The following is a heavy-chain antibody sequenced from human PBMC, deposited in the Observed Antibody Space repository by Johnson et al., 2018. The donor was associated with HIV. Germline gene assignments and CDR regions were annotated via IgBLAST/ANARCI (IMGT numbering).Heavy chain of an antibody. Sequence: EVHLVESGGGLVQPGGSLRLSCAASGFTFGTYWMSWVRQAPGKGLEWVTNIKEDGSEKYYVDSVRGRFTISRDNAKNSLYMQMNSLRVDDTAVYYCARSVSLVRGALDIWGQGTMVTVSS. J-gene: IGHJ3*02. CDR2: IKEDGSEK. CDR1: GFTFGTYW. V-gene: IGHV3-7*05. CDR3: ARSVSLVRGALDI. D-gene: IGHD2/OR15-2a*01.